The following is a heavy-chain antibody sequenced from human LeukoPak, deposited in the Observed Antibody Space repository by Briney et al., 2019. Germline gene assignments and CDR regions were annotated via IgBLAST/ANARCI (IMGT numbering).Heavy chain of an antibody. D-gene: IGHD3-22*01. CDR3: ARDGGWDYDSSGYYCGAGFQH. V-gene: IGHV3-48*01. J-gene: IGHJ1*01. CDR1: GFTFSSYS. Sequence: PGGSLRLSCAASGFTFSSYSINWVRQAPGKGLEWVSYISSSNSTIYYADSVKGRFTISRDNAKNSLYLQMNSLRAEDTAVYYCARDGGWDYDSSGYYCGAGFQHWGQGTLVTVSS. CDR2: ISSSNSTI.